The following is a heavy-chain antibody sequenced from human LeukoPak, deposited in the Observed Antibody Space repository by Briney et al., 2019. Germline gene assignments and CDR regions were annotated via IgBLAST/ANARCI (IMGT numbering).Heavy chain of an antibody. Sequence: GGSLRLSCAASGFTFSSYWMHWVRHAPGKGLVWVSRINTNGSNTYYADSVKGRFTISRDNAKNTLYLQMNSLRAEDTAVYYCARCRYLYDILTGYYNYYYCGMYGWGQGTTDTVSS. V-gene: IGHV3-74*01. CDR1: GFTFSSYW. J-gene: IGHJ6*02. CDR3: ARCRYLYDILTGYYNYYYCGMYG. D-gene: IGHD3-9*01. CDR2: INTNGSNT.